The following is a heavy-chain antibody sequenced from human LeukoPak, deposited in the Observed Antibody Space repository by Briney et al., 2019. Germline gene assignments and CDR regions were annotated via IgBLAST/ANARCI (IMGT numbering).Heavy chain of an antibody. CDR2: IRYDGSNK. CDR1: GFTFSNYW. J-gene: IGHJ6*03. Sequence: PGGSLRLSCAGSGFTFSNYWMNWVRQAPGKGLEWVAFIRYDGSNKYYADSVKGRFTISRDNFKNTLYLQMNSLRAEDTAVFYCAKGGGYEAQYYYYMDVWGKGITVTISS. V-gene: IGHV3-30*02. CDR3: AKGGGYEAQYYYYMDV. D-gene: IGHD5-12*01.